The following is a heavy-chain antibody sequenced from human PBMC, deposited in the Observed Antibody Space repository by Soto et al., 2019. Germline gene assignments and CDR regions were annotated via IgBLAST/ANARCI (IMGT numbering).Heavy chain of an antibody. Sequence: GSLRLSFAATGFTFPNYWMHWVCQAPGKGLEWVSRINGDGRTTIYADSVKGRFTISRDNAKNTLYLQMNSLRAEDTAVYYCARAGLGYCTSTSCHPGFDIWGQGT. CDR2: INGDGRTT. D-gene: IGHD2-2*01. CDR3: ARAGLGYCTSTSCHPGFDI. CDR1: GFTFPNYW. V-gene: IGHV3-74*01. J-gene: IGHJ3*02.